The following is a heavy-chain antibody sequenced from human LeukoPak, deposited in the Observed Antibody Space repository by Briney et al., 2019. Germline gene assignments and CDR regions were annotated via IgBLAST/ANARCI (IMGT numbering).Heavy chain of an antibody. CDR3: AGRNDQTYYYYGMDV. CDR2: IIPIFGTA. D-gene: IGHD2-2*01. CDR1: GGTFSSYA. V-gene: IGHV1-69*13. J-gene: IGHJ6*04. Sequence: ASVKVSCKASGGTFSSYAISWVRQAPRQGLEWMGGIIPIFGTANYAQKFQGRVTITADESTSTAYMELSSLRSEDTAVYYCAGRNDQTYYYYGMDVWGKGTTVTVSS.